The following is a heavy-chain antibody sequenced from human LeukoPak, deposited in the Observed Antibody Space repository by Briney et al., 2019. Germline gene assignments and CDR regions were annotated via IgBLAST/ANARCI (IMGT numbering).Heavy chain of an antibody. J-gene: IGHJ3*02. V-gene: IGHV3-21*01. CDR1: GFTFSSYS. D-gene: IGHD1-26*01. Sequence: GGSLRLSCAASGFTFSSYSMNWVRQAPGKGLEWVSSISSSSSYIYYADSVKGRFTISGDNAKNSLYLQMNSLRAEDTAVCYCARVREWELRYDAFDIWGQGTMVTVSS. CDR3: ARVREWELRYDAFDI. CDR2: ISSSSSYI.